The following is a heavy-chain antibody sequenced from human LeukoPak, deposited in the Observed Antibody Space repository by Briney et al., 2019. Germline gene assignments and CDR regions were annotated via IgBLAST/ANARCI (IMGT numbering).Heavy chain of an antibody. CDR2: INPGGRST. CDR3: ARDNRHFVVNWFDP. CDR1: GGTFSSYS. J-gene: IGHJ5*02. V-gene: IGHV1-46*01. D-gene: IGHD2-21*01. Sequence: ASVKVSCKASGGTFSSYSINWVRQAPGQGLEWMGIINPGGRSTSYAQKFQGRVTMTRDTSTSTVYMELSSLRSEDTAVYYCARDNRHFVVNWFDPWGQGTLVTVSS.